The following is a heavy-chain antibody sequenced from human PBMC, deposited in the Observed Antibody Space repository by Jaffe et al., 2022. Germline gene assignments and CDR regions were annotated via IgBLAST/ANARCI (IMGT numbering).Heavy chain of an antibody. CDR1: GFTFSSYW. J-gene: IGHJ6*03. V-gene: IGHV3-7*05. Sequence: EVQLVESGGGLVQPGGSLRLSCAASGFTFSSYWMSWVRQAPGKGLEWVANIKQDGSEKYYVDSVKGRFTISRDNAKNSLYLQMNSLRAEDTAVYYCARLMGYGSGSYWSYSYYYYYMDVWGKGTTVTVSS. D-gene: IGHD3-10*01. CDR3: ARLMGYGSGSYWSYSYYYYYMDV. CDR2: IKQDGSEK.